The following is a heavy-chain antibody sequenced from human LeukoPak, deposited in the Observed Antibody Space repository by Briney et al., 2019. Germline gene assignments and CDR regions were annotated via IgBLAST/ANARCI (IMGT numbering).Heavy chain of an antibody. CDR1: GFTFSSYG. CDR3: ARGVSVNYFDY. CDR2: IWYDGSNK. Sequence: VQPGRSLRLSCAASGFTFSSYGMHWVRQAPGKGLEWVAVIWYDGSNKYYADPVKGRFTISRDNSKNTLYLQMNSLRAEDTAVYYCARGVSVNYFDYWGQGTLVTVSS. V-gene: IGHV3-33*01. D-gene: IGHD6-19*01. J-gene: IGHJ4*02.